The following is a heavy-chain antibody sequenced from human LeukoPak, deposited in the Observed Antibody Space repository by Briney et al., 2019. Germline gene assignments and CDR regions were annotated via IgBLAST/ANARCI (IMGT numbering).Heavy chain of an antibody. D-gene: IGHD1-26*01. V-gene: IGHV4-59*12. CDR2: IYYSGST. CDR1: GGSISSYY. J-gene: IGHJ4*02. CDR3: SRESGAFSPFGY. Sequence: SETLSLTCTVSGGSISSYYWSWIRQPPGKGLEWIGYIYYSGSTNYNPSLKSRVTISVDTSKNQFSLTLTSVTAADTAVYYCSRESGAFSPFGYWGQGTLVTVTS.